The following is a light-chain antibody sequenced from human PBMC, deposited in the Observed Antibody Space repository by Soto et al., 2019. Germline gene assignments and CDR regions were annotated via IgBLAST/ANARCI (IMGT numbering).Light chain of an antibody. CDR1: SSNIGAGYD. CDR3: QSSDSSRGGNYV. Sequence: QSVLTQPPSVSGAPGQRVTISCTGSSSNIGAGYDAHWYQQLPGTAPKLLIYGSSNRPSGVPDRFSGSKSGTSASLAITGLQPEYEADYYCQSSDSSRGGNYVFGTGTKLTVL. V-gene: IGLV1-40*01. J-gene: IGLJ1*01. CDR2: GSS.